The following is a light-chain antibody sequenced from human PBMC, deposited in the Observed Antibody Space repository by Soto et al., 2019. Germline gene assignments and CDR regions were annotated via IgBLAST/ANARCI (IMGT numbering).Light chain of an antibody. CDR1: QSVLYSSNNKNY. J-gene: IGKJ1*01. V-gene: IGKV4-1*01. Sequence: DIVMTQSPDSLAVSLGERATINCKSSQSVLYSSNNKNYLTWYQKKPGQPPKLLIYWASTREFGVPDRFSGSASGTDFTLTISSLRAEDVAVYYCQQYYSTPQTFGQGTKVEIK. CDR3: QQYYSTPQT. CDR2: WAS.